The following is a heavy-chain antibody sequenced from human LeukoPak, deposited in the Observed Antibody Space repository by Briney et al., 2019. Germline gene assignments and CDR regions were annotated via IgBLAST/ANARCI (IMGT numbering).Heavy chain of an antibody. CDR1: GFTFSSYS. CDR3: ARDHYDYVWGSYRSEGFDY. J-gene: IGHJ4*02. V-gene: IGHV3-21*01. D-gene: IGHD3-16*02. CDR2: ISSSSSYI. Sequence: GGSLRLSCAASGFTFSSYSMNWVRQAPGKGLEWVPSISSSSSYIYYADSVKGRFTISRDNAKNSLYLQMNSLRAEDTAVYYCARDHYDYVWGSYRSEGFDYWGQGTLVTVSS.